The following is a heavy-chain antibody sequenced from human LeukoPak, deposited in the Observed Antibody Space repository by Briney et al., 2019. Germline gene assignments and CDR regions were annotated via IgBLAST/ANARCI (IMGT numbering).Heavy chain of an antibody. D-gene: IGHD2-21*02. CDR2: INSDGSST. J-gene: IGHJ3*02. CDR1: GFTFSSYW. Sequence: PGGSLRLSCAASGFTFSSYWMHWDRQAPGKGLVWVSRINSDGSSTSYADSVKGRFTISRDNSKNTLYLQMNSLRAEDTAVYYCASGDYIVVVTANARDAFDIWGQGTMVTVSS. CDR3: ASGDYIVVVTANARDAFDI. V-gene: IGHV3-74*01.